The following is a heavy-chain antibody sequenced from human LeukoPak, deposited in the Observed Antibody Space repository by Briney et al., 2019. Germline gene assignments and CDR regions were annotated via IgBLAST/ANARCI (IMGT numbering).Heavy chain of an antibody. Sequence: GGSLRLSCTASGFTLSTSWMSWVRQAPGKGLEWVSYISGSGSSIYYVDSVKGRFTISRDNAKNSLYLQMNSLRAEDTAVYYCARDALNFYVWGQGTLVTVSS. V-gene: IGHV3-48*04. CDR2: ISGSGSSI. CDR1: GFTLSTSW. J-gene: IGHJ4*02. D-gene: IGHD2/OR15-2a*01. CDR3: ARDALNFYV.